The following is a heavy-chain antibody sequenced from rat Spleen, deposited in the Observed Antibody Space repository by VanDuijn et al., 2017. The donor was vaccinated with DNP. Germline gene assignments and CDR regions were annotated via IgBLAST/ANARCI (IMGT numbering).Heavy chain of an antibody. Sequence: EVQLVESGGGLVQPGRSLKLSCAASGFTFSDYYMAWVRQAPKMGLEWVATIIYDGSSTFYRDSVTGRFTISRDFAKSTLYLQMDSLRSEDSATYYCATHELPAYAAFVYWGQGTLVAVSS. D-gene: IGHD3-7*01. J-gene: IGHJ3*01. CDR3: ATHELPAYAAFVY. CDR1: GFTFSDYY. CDR2: IIYDGSST. V-gene: IGHV5S10*01.